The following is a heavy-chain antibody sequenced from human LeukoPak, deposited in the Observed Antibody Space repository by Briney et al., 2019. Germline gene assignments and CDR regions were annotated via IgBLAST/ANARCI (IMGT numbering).Heavy chain of an antibody. CDR2: ISGGGGTT. J-gene: IGHJ4*02. D-gene: IGHD3-16*01. V-gene: IGHV3-23*01. CDR1: EFIFSNYG. CDR3: ARDSRSFIVMITEPRKNLVDY. Sequence: GGSLRLSCAASEFIFSNYGMNWVRQAPGKGLEWVSGISGGGGTTYYASSVKGRFTISRDNSKNTLYLQMNSLRVEDTAVYYCARDSRSFIVMITEPRKNLVDYWGQGTLVTVSS.